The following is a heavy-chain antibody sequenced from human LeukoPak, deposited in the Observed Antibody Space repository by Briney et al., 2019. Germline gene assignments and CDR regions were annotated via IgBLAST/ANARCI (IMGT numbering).Heavy chain of an antibody. J-gene: IGHJ4*02. CDR3: TTASPWYCSGGSCYDFDY. CDR1: GFTFSNAW. CDR2: IKSKTDGGTT. D-gene: IGHD2-15*01. Sequence: GGSLRLSCAASGFTFSNAWMSWVRQAPGKGLEWVGRIKSKTDGGTTDYAAPVKGRFTISRDDSKNTQYLQMNSLKTEDTAVYYCTTASPWYCSGGSCYDFDYWGQGTLVTVSS. V-gene: IGHV3-15*01.